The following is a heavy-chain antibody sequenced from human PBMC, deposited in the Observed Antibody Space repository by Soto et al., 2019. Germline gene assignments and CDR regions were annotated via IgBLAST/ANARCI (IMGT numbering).Heavy chain of an antibody. CDR3: VHSSGYYSFDY. V-gene: IGHV1-3*01. J-gene: IGHJ4*02. CDR1: GYTFTSSA. Sequence: ASVKVSCKASGYTFTSSAMHWMRQAPGQRLEWMGWINAGNGNTKYSQKFQGRVTITRDTSASTAYMELSSLRSEDTAVYYCVHSSGYYSFDYWGQGTLVTVSS. D-gene: IGHD3-22*01. CDR2: INAGNGNT.